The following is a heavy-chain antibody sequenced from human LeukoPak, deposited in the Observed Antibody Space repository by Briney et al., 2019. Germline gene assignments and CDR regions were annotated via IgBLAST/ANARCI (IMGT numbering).Heavy chain of an antibody. D-gene: IGHD7-27*01. V-gene: IGHV3-7*03. CDR3: ARDGPGV. CDR2: IKQDGSEK. CDR1: GFTFSSYA. Sequence: PGGSLRLSCAASGFTFSSYAMSWVRQAPGKGLEWVANIKQDGSEKYYVDSVKGRFTISRDNAKNSLYLQMNSLRAEDTAVYYCARDGPGVGGQGTLVTVSS. J-gene: IGHJ4*02.